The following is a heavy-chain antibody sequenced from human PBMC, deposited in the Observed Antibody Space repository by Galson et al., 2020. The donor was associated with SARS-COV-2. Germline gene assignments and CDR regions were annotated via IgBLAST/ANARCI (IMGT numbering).Heavy chain of an antibody. Sequence: SVKVSCKASGLSISSSAIQWVRQARGQRLEWIGWIVGGSGNTKFAEKFQERVTITRDMSTSTAYMEVSSLRSEDTAMYYCAAGSYYDFWCGYPQMDVWGQGTTVTVSS. D-gene: IGHD3-3*01. CDR1: GLSISSSA. V-gene: IGHV1-58*02. J-gene: IGHJ6*02. CDR3: AAGSYYDFWCGYPQMDV. CDR2: IVGGSGNT.